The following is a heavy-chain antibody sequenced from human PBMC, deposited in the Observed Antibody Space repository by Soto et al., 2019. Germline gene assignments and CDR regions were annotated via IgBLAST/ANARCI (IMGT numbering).Heavy chain of an antibody. Sequence: LCGGSISSGDYYWSWIRQPPGKGLEWIGYIYYSGSTYYNPSLKSRVTISVDTSKNQFSLKLSSVTAADTAVYYCARAAMIVVVNDAFDIWGQGTMVTVSS. V-gene: IGHV4-30-4*01. J-gene: IGHJ3*02. CDR2: IYYSGST. CDR1: GGSISSGDYY. CDR3: ARAAMIVVVNDAFDI. D-gene: IGHD3-22*01.